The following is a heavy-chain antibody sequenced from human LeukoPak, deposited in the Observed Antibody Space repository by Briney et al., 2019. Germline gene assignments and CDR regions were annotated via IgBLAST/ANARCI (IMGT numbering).Heavy chain of an antibody. CDR3: AKVRSENSYGYNYYYYGMDV. J-gene: IGHJ6*02. V-gene: IGHV3-30*18. Sequence: GGSLRLSCAASGFTFSSYGMHWVRQAPGKGLEWVAVISYDGSNKYYADSVKGRFTISRDNSKNTLYLQMNSLRAEDTAVYYCAKVRSENSYGYNYYYYGMDVWGQGTTVTVSS. D-gene: IGHD5-18*01. CDR1: GFTFSSYG. CDR2: ISYDGSNK.